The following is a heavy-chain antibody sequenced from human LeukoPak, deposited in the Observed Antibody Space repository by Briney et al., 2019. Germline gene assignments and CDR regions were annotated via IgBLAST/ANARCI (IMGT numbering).Heavy chain of an antibody. CDR1: GYTLTELS. J-gene: IGHJ4*02. D-gene: IGHD3-22*01. CDR2: FDPEDGET. Sequence: ASVKVSCKVSGYTLTELSMHWVRQAPGKGLEWMGGFDPEDGETIYAQKFQGRVTMTEDTSTDTAYMELSSLRSEDTAVYYCAAWTYYYDSSGYGAFDYWGQGTLVTVSS. V-gene: IGHV1-24*01. CDR3: AAWTYYYDSSGYGAFDY.